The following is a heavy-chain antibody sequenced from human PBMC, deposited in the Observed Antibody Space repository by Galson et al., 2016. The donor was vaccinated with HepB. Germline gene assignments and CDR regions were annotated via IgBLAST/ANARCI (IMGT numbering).Heavy chain of an antibody. CDR3: AKAAGRAADARNFDS. CDR1: GFIFSNHA. J-gene: IGHJ4*02. CDR2: ISGGSIGI. D-gene: IGHD6-13*01. V-gene: IGHV3-23*01. Sequence: SLRLSCAASGFIFSNHAMSWVRQAPGKGLEWVSGISGGSIGIYYAVPVRGRVTIPRDNSKNTLYLQMNSLRVDDTGVYYCAKAAGRAADARNFDSWGQGTLVSVSS.